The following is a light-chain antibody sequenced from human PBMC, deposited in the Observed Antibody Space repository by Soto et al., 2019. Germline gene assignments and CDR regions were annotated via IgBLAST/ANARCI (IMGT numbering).Light chain of an antibody. J-gene: IGKJ4*01. CDR1: QDISIY. Sequence: IQFTQSPSSLSASVGDSVTITCRASQDISIYLAWYQQKPGKAPNLLIYAASSLQSGVPSRFRGRGSGTDFTLTIYSLQAEDFETYYCQQTRSYPSTFGGGTKVDIK. CDR2: AAS. V-gene: IGKV1-9*01. CDR3: QQTRSYPST.